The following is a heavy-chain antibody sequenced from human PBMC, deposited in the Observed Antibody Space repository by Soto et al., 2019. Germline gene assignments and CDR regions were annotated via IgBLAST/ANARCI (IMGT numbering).Heavy chain of an antibody. Sequence: SETLSLTCTVSGASITQFYWNWIRQSPGKGLEWIVSVSSTGSTVYNPSLTSRVTVSLDTSKNQFSLTLNSVTAADTAVYNCARGGGSPYHHLEFDFWGQGTLVT. D-gene: IGHD6-13*01. CDR1: GASITQFY. CDR2: VSSTGST. J-gene: IGHJ4*02. V-gene: IGHV4-59*01. CDR3: ARGGGSPYHHLEFDF.